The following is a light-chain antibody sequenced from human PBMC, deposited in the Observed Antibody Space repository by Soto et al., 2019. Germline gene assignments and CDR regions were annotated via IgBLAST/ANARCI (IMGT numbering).Light chain of an antibody. CDR2: DAS. CDR1: QNVNNW. CDR3: QQYNTYWT. V-gene: IGKV1-5*01. J-gene: IGKJ1*01. Sequence: DIQMTQSPSALSASVGDRVTITCRASQNVNNWLAWYQHKPGEAPQLLIYDASVLETGVPSRFSGSGSGTEFTLAISGLQSDDFATYYCQQYNTYWTFGPGTKVDIK.